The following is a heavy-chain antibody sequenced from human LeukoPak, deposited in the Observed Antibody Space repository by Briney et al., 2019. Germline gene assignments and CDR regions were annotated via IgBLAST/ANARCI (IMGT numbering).Heavy chain of an antibody. CDR2: IYYSGST. CDR3: ARDAFGGYSS. Sequence: SETLSLTCTVSGGSISSYYWSWIRQPPGKGLEWIGYIYYSGSTNYNPSLKSRVTISVDTSKNQFSLKLSSMTAADTAVYYCARDAFGGYSSWGQGTLVTVSS. V-gene: IGHV4-59*01. CDR1: GGSISSYY. J-gene: IGHJ4*02. D-gene: IGHD3-22*01.